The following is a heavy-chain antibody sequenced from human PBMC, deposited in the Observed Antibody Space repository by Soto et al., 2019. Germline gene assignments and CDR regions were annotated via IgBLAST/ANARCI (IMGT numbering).Heavy chain of an antibody. J-gene: IGHJ4*02. V-gene: IGHV3-23*01. Sequence: GGSLRLSXAASGFTFSSYAMSWVRQAPGKGLEWVSAISGSGGSTYYADSVKGRFTISRDNSKNTLYLQMNSLRAEDTAVYYWAKVPQLVYMPRWGQGTLVTVSS. CDR1: GFTFSSYA. CDR3: AKVPQLVYMPR. CDR2: ISGSGGST. D-gene: IGHD6-6*01.